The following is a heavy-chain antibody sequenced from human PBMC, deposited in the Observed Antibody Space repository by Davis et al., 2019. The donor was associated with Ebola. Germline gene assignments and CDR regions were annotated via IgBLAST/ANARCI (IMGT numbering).Heavy chain of an antibody. V-gene: IGHV4-4*02. CDR2: IYYSGST. Sequence: PSETLSLTCAVSGGSISSSNWWSWVRQPPGKGLEWIGYIYYSGSTYYNPSLKSRVTISVDTSKNQFSLKLSSVTAADTAVYYCAREYSSSLEGAFDYWGQGTLVTVSS. CDR3: AREYSSSLEGAFDY. CDR1: GGSISSSNW. D-gene: IGHD6-6*01. J-gene: IGHJ4*02.